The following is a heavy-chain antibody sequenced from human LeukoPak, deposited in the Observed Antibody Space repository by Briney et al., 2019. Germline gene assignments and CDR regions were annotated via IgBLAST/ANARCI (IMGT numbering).Heavy chain of an antibody. CDR2: INIGGTNT. CDR1: GFTFNDYY. V-gene: IGHV3-11*01. Sequence: GGSLRLSCAASGFTFNDYYMSWIRPAPGKGLEWLSYINIGGTNTHYADSVKGRFTISRDNAKKSLYLEMNNLRAEDTAVYYCATDGAGFDTWGQGVLVTVSS. CDR3: ATDGAGFDT. J-gene: IGHJ5*02.